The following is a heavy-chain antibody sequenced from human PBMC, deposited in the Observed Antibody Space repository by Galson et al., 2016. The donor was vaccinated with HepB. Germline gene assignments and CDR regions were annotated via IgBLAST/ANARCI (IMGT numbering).Heavy chain of an antibody. CDR1: GGSISSNNW. J-gene: IGHJ4*02. V-gene: IGHV4-4*01. D-gene: IGHD4-23*01. CDR3: ARVVYAGYSILGYYFDS. Sequence: TLSLTCAVSGGSISSNNWWSWVRQPPGKGLEWIGEIYHSGSTNYNPALKSRVTISIDASKNQFSLKLNSVTAADSAVYFCARVVYAGYSILGYYFDSWGQGTLVTVSS. CDR2: IYHSGST.